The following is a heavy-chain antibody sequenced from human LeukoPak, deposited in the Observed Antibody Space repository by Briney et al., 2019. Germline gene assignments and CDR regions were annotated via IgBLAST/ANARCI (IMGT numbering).Heavy chain of an antibody. J-gene: IGHJ5*02. Sequence: PGGSLRLSCAASGFTVSNNYMTWIRQPPGKGLEWIGSIYDSGSTYYNPSLKSRVTISVDTSKNQFSLKLNSVTAADTAVYYCARHYGPWGQGTLVTVSS. CDR1: GFTVSNNY. CDR3: ARHYGP. CDR2: IYDSGST. V-gene: IGHV4-39*01. D-gene: IGHD3-10*01.